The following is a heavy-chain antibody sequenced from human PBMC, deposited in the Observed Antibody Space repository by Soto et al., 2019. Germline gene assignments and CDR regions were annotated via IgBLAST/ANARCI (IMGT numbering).Heavy chain of an antibody. Sequence: ASVKVSCKASGYTFTSYAMHWVRQAPGQRLEWMGWINAGNGNTKYSQKFQGRVTITRDTSASTAYMELSSLRSEDTAVYYCARDPGSSGWDFDYWGQGTLVTVSS. D-gene: IGHD6-19*01. CDR1: GYTFTSYA. V-gene: IGHV1-3*01. J-gene: IGHJ4*02. CDR3: ARDPGSSGWDFDY. CDR2: INAGNGNT.